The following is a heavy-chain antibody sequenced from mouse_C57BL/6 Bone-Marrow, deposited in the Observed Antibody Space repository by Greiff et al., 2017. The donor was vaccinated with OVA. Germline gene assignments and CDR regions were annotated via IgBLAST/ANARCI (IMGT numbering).Heavy chain of an antibody. CDR2: INPNNGGT. CDR3: ARGNYYGSSYVSFAY. D-gene: IGHD1-1*01. CDR1: GYTFTDYN. V-gene: IGHV1-18*01. Sequence: VQLQQSGPELVKPGASVKIPCKASGYTFTDYNMDWVKQSHGKSLEWIGDINPNNGGTIYNQKFKGKATLTVDKSSSTAYMELRSLTSEDTAVYYCARGNYYGSSYVSFAYWGQGTLVTVSA. J-gene: IGHJ3*01.